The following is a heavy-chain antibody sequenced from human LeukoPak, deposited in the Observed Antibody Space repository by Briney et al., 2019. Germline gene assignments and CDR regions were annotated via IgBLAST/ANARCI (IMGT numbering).Heavy chain of an antibody. D-gene: IGHD2-2*01. CDR3: ARDKYANSWSGSNFDY. V-gene: IGHV3-7*01. J-gene: IGHJ4*02. Sequence: HPGGSLRLSCAASGFIFSNYWMSWVRQAPGKGLEWVANIKQDGTEINYMDSVKGRFTISRDNAKNSLHLQMNSLRSEDTAVYYCARDKYANSWSGSNFDYWGQGTLVLVSS. CDR1: GFIFSNYW. CDR2: IKQDGTEI.